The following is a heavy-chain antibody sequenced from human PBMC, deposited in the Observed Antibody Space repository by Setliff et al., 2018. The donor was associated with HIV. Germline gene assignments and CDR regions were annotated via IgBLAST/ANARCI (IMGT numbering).Heavy chain of an antibody. V-gene: IGHV4-4*09. D-gene: IGHD1-26*01. CDR2: TYTSRST. Sequence: SETLSLTCTVSGGSISSYYWSWIRQPPGKGLEWIGYTYTSRSTSYNPSLKSRVTISIDTSKNQFSLKLNSVTAADTAVYYCASTSGIVGAARVFDIWGQGTMVSISS. CDR1: GGSISSYY. J-gene: IGHJ3*02. CDR3: ASTSGIVGAARVFDI.